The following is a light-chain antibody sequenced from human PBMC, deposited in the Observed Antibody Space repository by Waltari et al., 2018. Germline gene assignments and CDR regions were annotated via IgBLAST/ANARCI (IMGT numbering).Light chain of an antibody. CDR2: DDS. Sequence: SHVLTQPPSVSVAPGQTAKITCVGNSVGSESVHWYKQKAGRAPEVVVYDDSARPSGIPERMSGAKSGNPATLTIARVEAGDEADYYCQLWDGITDHWVFGGGTKVTVL. J-gene: IGLJ3*02. CDR1: SVGSES. V-gene: IGLV3-21*02. CDR3: QLWDGITDHWV.